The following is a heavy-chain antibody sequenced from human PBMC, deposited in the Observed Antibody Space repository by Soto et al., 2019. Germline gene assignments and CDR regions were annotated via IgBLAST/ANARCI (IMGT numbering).Heavy chain of an antibody. D-gene: IGHD1-26*01. CDR1: GGSISSYY. CDR3: ARVGGSYRIDY. Sequence: KASETLSLTCTVSGGSISSYYWSWIRQPPGKGLEWIGYIYYSGSANYNPSLKSRVTISVDTSKNQFSLKLSSVTAADTAVYYCARVGGSYRIDYWGQGTLVTVSS. J-gene: IGHJ4*02. V-gene: IGHV4-59*01. CDR2: IYYSGSA.